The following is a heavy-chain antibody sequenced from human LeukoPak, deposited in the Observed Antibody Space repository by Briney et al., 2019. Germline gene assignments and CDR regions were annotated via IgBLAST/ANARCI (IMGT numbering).Heavy chain of an antibody. Sequence: GGSLTLSCAVSGFTFTTYGMHWVREAPGKGLEWVAVIWYDGSNKYYADSVKGRFTISRDNSKNTLYLQMNSLRAEDTAVYYCARWSSGSYLSFDYWGQGTLATVSS. CDR1: GFTFTTYG. D-gene: IGHD1-26*01. CDR2: IWYDGSNK. V-gene: IGHV3-33*01. J-gene: IGHJ4*02. CDR3: ARWSSGSYLSFDY.